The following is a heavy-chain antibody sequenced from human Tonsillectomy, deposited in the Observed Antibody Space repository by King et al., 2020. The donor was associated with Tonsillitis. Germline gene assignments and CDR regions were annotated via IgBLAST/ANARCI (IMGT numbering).Heavy chain of an antibody. CDR2: INPSGGST. J-gene: IGHJ6*02. V-gene: IGHV1-46*01. Sequence: VQLVESGAEVKKPGASVKVSCKASGYTFTSYYMHWVRQAPGQGLEWVGIINPSGGSTNYAQKFQGRVTMTRDTSTSTVYMELSSLRSEDTAVYYCARNIAVAGNDPWYSYYGMDVCGQGTTVTVSS. D-gene: IGHD6-19*01. CDR1: GYTFTSYY. CDR3: ARNIAVAGNDPWYSYYGMDV.